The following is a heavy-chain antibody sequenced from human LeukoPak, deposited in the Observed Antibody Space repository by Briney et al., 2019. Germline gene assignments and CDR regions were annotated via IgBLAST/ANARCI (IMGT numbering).Heavy chain of an antibody. CDR2: IYYSGST. CDR3: TLMVYARSFDY. Sequence: SETLPLTCTVSGGSISSSNYYWGWIRQPPGKGLEWIGYIYYSGSTYYNPSLKSRVTISVDTSKNQFSLKLSSVTAADTAVYYCTLMVYARSFDYWGQGTLVTVSS. D-gene: IGHD2-8*01. J-gene: IGHJ4*02. CDR1: GGSISSSNYY. V-gene: IGHV4-30-4*08.